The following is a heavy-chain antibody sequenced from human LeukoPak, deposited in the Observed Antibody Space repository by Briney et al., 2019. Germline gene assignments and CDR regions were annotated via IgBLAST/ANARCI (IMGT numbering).Heavy chain of an antibody. Sequence: SETLSLTCTVSGGSISSSSYYWGWIRQPPGKGLEWIGSIYYSGSTYYNPSLKSRVTISVDTSKNQFSLKLSSVTAADTAVYYCARLSTVTRDLDYWGQGTLVTVSS. V-gene: IGHV4-39*01. CDR2: IYYSGST. J-gene: IGHJ4*02. CDR3: ARLSTVTRDLDY. CDR1: GGSISSSSYY. D-gene: IGHD4-17*01.